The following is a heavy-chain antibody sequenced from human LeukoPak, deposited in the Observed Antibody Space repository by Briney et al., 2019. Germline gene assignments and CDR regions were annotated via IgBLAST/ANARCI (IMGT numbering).Heavy chain of an antibody. CDR3: ARLDKAIGSYYYYYMDV. Sequence: GESLKISCEGAGYSFTSYWIGWVRQMPGKGLEWMGIIYPGDSDTRDSPSFQGQVTISADKSISTAYLQWSSLKASDTAMYYCARLDKAIGSYYYYYMDVWGKGTTVTVSS. J-gene: IGHJ6*03. V-gene: IGHV5-51*01. D-gene: IGHD3-10*01. CDR2: IYPGDSDT. CDR1: GYSFTSYW.